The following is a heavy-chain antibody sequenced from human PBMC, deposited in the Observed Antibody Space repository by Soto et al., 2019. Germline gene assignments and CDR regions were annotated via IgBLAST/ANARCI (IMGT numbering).Heavy chain of an antibody. CDR3: ATDKYGAGRVGVHS. CDR2: IVPTLRIT. J-gene: IGHJ5*02. Sequence: QVQLVQSGAEVKKPGASLQVSCETSGGTSTIYTITWVRQAPGQGLQWMGRIVPTLRITNYAQEFQGRLTITADSSTSTAHLELTSLTSEDTAVYYCATDKYGAGRVGVHSWGQGTLVTVSS. D-gene: IGHD1-26*01. CDR1: GGTSTIYT. V-gene: IGHV1-69*08.